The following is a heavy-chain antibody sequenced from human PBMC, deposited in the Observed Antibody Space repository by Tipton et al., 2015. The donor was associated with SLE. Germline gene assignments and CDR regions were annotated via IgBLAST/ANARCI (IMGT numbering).Heavy chain of an antibody. D-gene: IGHD3-10*01. J-gene: IGHJ4*02. CDR3: ARQRDRSSGLFDY. CDR1: GGSISSSNW. Sequence: TLSLTCAVSGGSISSSNWWSWVRQPPGKGLEWIGEIYHSGSTNYNPSLKSRTTISVDTPKKQFSLKLNSVTAADTAVYYCARQRDRSSGLFDYWGQGSLVTVSS. V-gene: IGHV4-4*02. CDR2: IYHSGST.